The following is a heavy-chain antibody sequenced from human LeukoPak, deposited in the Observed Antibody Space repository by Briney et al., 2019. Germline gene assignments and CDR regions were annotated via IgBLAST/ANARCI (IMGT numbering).Heavy chain of an antibody. J-gene: IGHJ5*02. V-gene: IGHV1-18*01. CDR3: ARDIVVVPAATDWFDP. D-gene: IGHD2-2*01. Sequence: ASVKVSCKASGYTFTSYGISWVRQAPGQGLEWMGWISAYNGNTNYAQKLQGRVTMTTDTSTSTAYMELRSLRSDATAVYYCARDIVVVPAATDWFDPWGQGTLVTVSS. CDR1: GYTFTSYG. CDR2: ISAYNGNT.